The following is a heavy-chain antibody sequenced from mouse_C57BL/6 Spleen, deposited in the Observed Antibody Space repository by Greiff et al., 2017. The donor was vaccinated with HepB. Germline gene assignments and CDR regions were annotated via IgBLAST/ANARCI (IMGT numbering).Heavy chain of an antibody. D-gene: IGHD1-1*01. CDR1: GFTFSDAW. CDR3: TRRHYYGSSHGSYWYFDV. J-gene: IGHJ1*03. CDR2: IRNKANNHAT. Sequence: EVKLVESGGGLVQPGGSMKLSCAASGFTFSDAWMDWVRQSPEKGLEWVAEIRNKANNHATYYAESVKGRFTISRDDSKSSVYLQMNSLRAEDTGIYYCTRRHYYGSSHGSYWYFDVWGTGTTVTVSS. V-gene: IGHV6-6*01.